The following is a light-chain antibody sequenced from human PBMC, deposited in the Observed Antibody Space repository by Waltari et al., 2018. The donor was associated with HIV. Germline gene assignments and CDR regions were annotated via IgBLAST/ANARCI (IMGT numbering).Light chain of an antibody. CDR3: QQYYTTPYT. J-gene: IGKJ2*01. CDR2: WAS. CDR1: QSLFHTSNNKNY. Sequence: DIVMSQSPDSLSVSLGETATINCKSSQSLFHTSNNKNYLVWYQQKAGQPPKMLIYWASTRESGVPDRFSGSGSGTEFTLTISSLQAEDVAVYYCQQYYTTPYTFGQGTKLEIK. V-gene: IGKV4-1*01.